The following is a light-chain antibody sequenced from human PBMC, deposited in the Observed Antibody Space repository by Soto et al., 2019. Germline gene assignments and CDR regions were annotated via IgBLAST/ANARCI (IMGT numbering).Light chain of an antibody. Sequence: EIVLTQSPGTLSLSPGERATLSCRASQSVINNYLAWYQQKPGEAPRLLIYVASSSAAGIPDRFSGRGSGTDFSLTISRLELEDFAVYYCQIYGSSPPITFGQGTRLEIK. CDR3: QIYGSSPPIT. CDR1: QSVINNY. V-gene: IGKV3-20*01. CDR2: VAS. J-gene: IGKJ5*01.